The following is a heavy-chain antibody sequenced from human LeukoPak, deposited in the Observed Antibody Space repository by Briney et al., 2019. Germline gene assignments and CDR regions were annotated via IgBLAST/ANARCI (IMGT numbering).Heavy chain of an antibody. V-gene: IGHV3-23*01. CDR2: ISGSSGST. D-gene: IGHD2-15*01. CDR1: GFTFSSYA. CDR3: AKDREGYCSGGSCYPGDYFDY. Sequence: GGSLRLSCAASGFTFSSYAMSWVRQGPGKGLEWVSAISGSSGSTYYADSVKGRFTISRDNSKNTLYLQMNSLRAEDTAVYYCAKDREGYCSGGSCYPGDYFDYWGQGTLVTVSS. J-gene: IGHJ4*02.